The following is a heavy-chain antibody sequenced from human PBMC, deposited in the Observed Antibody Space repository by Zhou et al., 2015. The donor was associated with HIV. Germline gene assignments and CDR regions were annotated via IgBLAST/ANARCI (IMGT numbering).Heavy chain of an antibody. CDR2: IYNGNT. D-gene: IGHD3-22*01. CDR3: ARDDSSGYHSFDY. CDR1: GGTLGNYG. V-gene: IGHV1-18*01. J-gene: IGHJ4*02. Sequence: QVQLVQSGAEVKKPGSSVKVSCRASGGTLGNYGISWVRQAPGQGLEWMGWIYNGNTNYAQKFQGRVTMTTDTSTSTGYMELRSLRSDDTATYFCARDDSSGYHSFDYWGQGTLVTVS.